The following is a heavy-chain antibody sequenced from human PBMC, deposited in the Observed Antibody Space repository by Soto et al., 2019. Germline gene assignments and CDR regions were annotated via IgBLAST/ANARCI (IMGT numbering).Heavy chain of an antibody. J-gene: IGHJ4*02. D-gene: IGHD1-26*01. Sequence: QVQLQESGPGLVKPSQTLSLTCTVSGASINSGGYYWSWIRQLPGKGLEWIGYIYFSGSTYYNPSLESRVTISLDTSQNQCSLKLNSVTAADTAVYYCASGNAWEALLAYWGQGTLVTVSS. CDR1: GASINSGGYY. V-gene: IGHV4-31*03. CDR2: IYFSGST. CDR3: ASGNAWEALLAY.